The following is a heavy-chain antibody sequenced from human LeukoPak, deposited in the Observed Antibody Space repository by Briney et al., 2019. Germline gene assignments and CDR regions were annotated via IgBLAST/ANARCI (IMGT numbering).Heavy chain of an antibody. CDR1: GFTLSNYW. CDR3: AKKGASSWYPLDF. V-gene: IGHV3-74*01. D-gene: IGHD6-13*01. J-gene: IGHJ4*02. Sequence: GGSLRLSCAASGFTLSNYWMHWVRQAPGKGLVWVSRINADGSSASYADSVKGRFTISRDNAKNTLYLQMNSLRAEDTAVYYCAKKGASSWYPLDFWGQGTLVTVSS. CDR2: INADGSSA.